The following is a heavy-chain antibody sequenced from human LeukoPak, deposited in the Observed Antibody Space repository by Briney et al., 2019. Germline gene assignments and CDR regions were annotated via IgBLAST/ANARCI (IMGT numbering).Heavy chain of an antibody. J-gene: IGHJ4*02. V-gene: IGHV3-23*01. CDR3: AKVSSWTIFDY. D-gene: IGHD6-13*01. Sequence: GGSLRLSCAASGFTFSSYAMSWVRQAPGKGLEWVSGISGSGGTTNYADSVKGRFTISRDNSKNTLYLQMNSLRAEDTAVYYCAKVSSWTIFDYWGQGTLVTVSS. CDR2: ISGSGGTT. CDR1: GFTFSSYA.